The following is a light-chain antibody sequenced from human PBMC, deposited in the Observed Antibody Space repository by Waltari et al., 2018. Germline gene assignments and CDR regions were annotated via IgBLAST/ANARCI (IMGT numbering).Light chain of an antibody. J-gene: IGKJ4*01. CDR3: QQYNDWPLLT. CDR2: GAD. CDR1: ESVSVD. V-gene: IGKV3D-15*01. Sequence: EVVMTKSPATFSLSPGDSTTPSCRANESVSVDLAWYQQRPGQAPRLLVYGADTRATGVPARFSGRGSGTEFTLTISSLQSEDFAVYYCQQYNDWPLLTFGGGTRVEIK.